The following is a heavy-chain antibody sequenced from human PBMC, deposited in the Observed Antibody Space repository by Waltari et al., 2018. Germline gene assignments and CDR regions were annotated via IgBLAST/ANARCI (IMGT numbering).Heavy chain of an antibody. J-gene: IGHJ3*02. CDR1: GGSISSYY. CDR3: ARGQLGDDAFDI. V-gene: IGHV4-59*01. D-gene: IGHD1-1*01. Sequence: QVQLQESGPGLVKPSETLSLTCTVSGGSISSYYWSWIRQPPGKGLEWIGYIYYSGGTNYNPSLMSRFTISVDTSKTQFSLKLSSVTAADTAVYYCARGQLGDDAFDIWGQGTMVTVSS. CDR2: IYYSGGT.